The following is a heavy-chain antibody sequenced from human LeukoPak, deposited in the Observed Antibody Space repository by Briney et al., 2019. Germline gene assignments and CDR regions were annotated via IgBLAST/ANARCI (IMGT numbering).Heavy chain of an antibody. D-gene: IGHD6-13*01. V-gene: IGHV1-18*01. Sequence: ASVKVSCKASGYTFTSYGISWVRQAPGQGLEWMGWISAYNGNTNYAQKLQGRVTMTTDTSTSTAYMELRSLRFDDTAVYYCARDNRIAAAGLSWFDPWGQGTLVTVSS. CDR3: ARDNRIAAAGLSWFDP. CDR2: ISAYNGNT. CDR1: GYTFTSYG. J-gene: IGHJ5*02.